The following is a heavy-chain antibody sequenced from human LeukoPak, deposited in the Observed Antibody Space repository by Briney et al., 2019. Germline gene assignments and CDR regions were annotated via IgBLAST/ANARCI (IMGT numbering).Heavy chain of an antibody. V-gene: IGHV3-15*01. D-gene: IGHD6-6*01. Sequence: SCKVSGYTLTELSMHWVRQAPGKGLEWVGRIKSKTDGGTTDYAAPVKGRFTISRDDSKNTLYLQMNSLKTEDTAVYYCTTDDSSSSTRYFDYWGQGTLVTVSS. CDR1: GYTLTELS. CDR2: IKSKTDGGTT. J-gene: IGHJ4*02. CDR3: TTDDSSSSTRYFDY.